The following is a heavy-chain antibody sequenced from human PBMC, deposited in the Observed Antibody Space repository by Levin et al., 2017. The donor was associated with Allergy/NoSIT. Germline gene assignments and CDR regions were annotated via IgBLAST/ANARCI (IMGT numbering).Heavy chain of an antibody. CDR3: ARGPADYDYDWGRYRPKAFDY. CDR2: INHSGGT. D-gene: IGHD3-16*02. Sequence: SETLSLTCAVYGGSFSGYYWSWIRQPPGKGLEWIGEINHSGGTNYNPSLKSRVTISLDTSKNQFSVRLSSVTAADTAVYYCARGPADYDYDWGRYRPKAFDYWGQGTLVTVSS. J-gene: IGHJ4*02. CDR1: GGSFSGYY. V-gene: IGHV4-34*01.